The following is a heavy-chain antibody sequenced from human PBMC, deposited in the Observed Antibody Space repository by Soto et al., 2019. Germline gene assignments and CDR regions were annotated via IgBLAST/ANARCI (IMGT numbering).Heavy chain of an antibody. CDR2: ISYDGSNK. CDR3: ARDAPSPSIFFKCSGSKHAFYI. J-gene: IGHJ3*02. Sequence: GGSLRLSCAAYGFTFSSYGMHWFRQAPGKGLEWVAVISYDGSNKYYADSVKGRFTISRDNSKNTLYLQMNSLRAEDTAVYYCARDAPSPSIFFKCSGSKHAFYICGQG. D-gene: IGHD3-10*02. CDR1: GFTFSSYG. V-gene: IGHV3-30*03.